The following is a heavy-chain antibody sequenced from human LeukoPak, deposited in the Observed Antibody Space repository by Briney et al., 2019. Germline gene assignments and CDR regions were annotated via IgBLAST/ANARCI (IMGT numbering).Heavy chain of an antibody. J-gene: IGHJ3*01. Sequence: GGSLRLSCAASGFTFSYYSMNWVRQAPGKGLVWVSRITSDGSTTNYADSVEGRFTISRDNAKNTLFLQMNSLRAEDTAVYYCARGWEQQGVGAFHVWGQGTMVTVSS. CDR1: GFTFSYYS. CDR3: ARGWEQQGVGAFHV. V-gene: IGHV3-74*01. D-gene: IGHD1/OR15-1a*01. CDR2: ITSDGSTT.